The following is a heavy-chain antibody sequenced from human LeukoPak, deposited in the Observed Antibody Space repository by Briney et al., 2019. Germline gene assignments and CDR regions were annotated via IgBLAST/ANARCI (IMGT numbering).Heavy chain of an antibody. CDR2: MNPNSGNT. V-gene: IGHV1-8*03. CDR1: GYTFTSYD. CDR3: ARGSGVVVAATIDY. J-gene: IGHJ4*02. D-gene: IGHD2-15*01. Sequence: ASVKVSCKASGYTFTSYDINWVRQATGQGLEWMGWMNPNSGNTGYAQKFQGRVTITRNTSISTAYMELSSLRSEDTAVYYCARGSGVVVAATIDYWGQGTLVTVSS.